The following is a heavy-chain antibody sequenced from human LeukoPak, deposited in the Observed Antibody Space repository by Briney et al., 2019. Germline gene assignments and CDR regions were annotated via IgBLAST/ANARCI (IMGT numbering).Heavy chain of an antibody. CDR1: GGSISSSSYY. J-gene: IGHJ4*02. Sequence: SETLSLTCTVSGGSISSSSYYWGWIRQPPGKGLEWIGSIYYSGSTYYNPSLKSRVTISVDTSKNQFSLKLSSVTAADTAVYYCASGRLRLGELSLLFHYDYWGQGTLVTVSS. CDR3: ASGRLRLGELSLLFHYDY. V-gene: IGHV4-39*01. D-gene: IGHD3-16*02. CDR2: IYYSGST.